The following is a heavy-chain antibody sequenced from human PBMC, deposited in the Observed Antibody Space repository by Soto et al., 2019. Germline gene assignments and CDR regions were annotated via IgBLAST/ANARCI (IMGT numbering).Heavy chain of an antibody. V-gene: IGHV5-51*01. CDR1: GYSFTSYW. D-gene: IGHD3-16*01. J-gene: IGHJ4*02. CDR2: IYPGDSDV. Sequence: GESLKISCKTVGYSFTSYWIAWVRQMPGNGLEWMGLIYPGDSDVRYRPSFEGQVIIAADEATTTAYLQWSSLKASDTAIYYCARPNLGVFTHFEYWGQGTMVTVSS. CDR3: ARPNLGVFTHFEY.